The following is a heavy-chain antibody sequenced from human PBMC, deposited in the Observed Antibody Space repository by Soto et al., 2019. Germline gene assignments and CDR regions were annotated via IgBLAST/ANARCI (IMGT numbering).Heavy chain of an antibody. CDR3: ARAAAVRNDYYYSGMDV. D-gene: IGHD6-25*01. V-gene: IGHV1-3*04. CDR1: GYTFSAYA. CDR2: INTANGDS. J-gene: IGHJ6*02. Sequence: ASVKVSCKASGYTFSAYAFHWVRQAPGQGLAWVGWINTANGDSRYSQRFQDRVTISRDTSTSTVYLELKSLNSDDTALYYCARAAAVRNDYYYSGMDVWGQGTTVTVSS.